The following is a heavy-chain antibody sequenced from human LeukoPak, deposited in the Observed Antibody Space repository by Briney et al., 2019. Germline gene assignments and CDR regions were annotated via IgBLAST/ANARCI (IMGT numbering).Heavy chain of an antibody. CDR3: ARDRGGYSSSWYVDSQIRELEEAYYFDY. D-gene: IGHD6-13*01. CDR1: GFTFSSYA. V-gene: IGHV3-30*04. Sequence: PGGSLRHSCAASGFTFSSYAMHWVRQAPGKGLEWVAVISYDGSNKYYADSVKGRFTISRDNSKNTLYLQMNSLRAEDTAVYYCARDRGGYSSSWYVDSQIRELEEAYYFDYWGQGTLVTVSS. J-gene: IGHJ4*02. CDR2: ISYDGSNK.